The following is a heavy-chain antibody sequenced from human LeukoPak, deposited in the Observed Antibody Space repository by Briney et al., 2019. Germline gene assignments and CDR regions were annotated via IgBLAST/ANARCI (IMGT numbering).Heavy chain of an antibody. D-gene: IGHD3-22*01. CDR1: GFTFSSYW. CDR3: ARAPSEIGGYYPEYFRH. Sequence: GGSLRLSCVASGFTFSSYWMHWVRQAPGKGLVWVSRIKSDGSTNYADSVRGRFTISRDNAKNTVSLQMNSLRAEDTGVYFCARAPSEIGGYYPEYFRHWGQGTLVTVSS. V-gene: IGHV3-74*01. J-gene: IGHJ1*01. CDR2: IKSDGST.